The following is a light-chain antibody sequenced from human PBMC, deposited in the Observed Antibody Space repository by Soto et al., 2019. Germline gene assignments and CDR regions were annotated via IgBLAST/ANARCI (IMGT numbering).Light chain of an antibody. J-gene: IGLJ2*01. V-gene: IGLV1-40*01. CDR2: GNS. CDR3: QSYDSSLSGVV. CDR1: SSNIGAGYD. Sequence: QSVLTQPPSVSGAPGQRVTISCTGSSSNIGAGYDVHWYQQLPGTAPKLLIYGNSNRPSGVPDRFSGSKSGTSASLALTGLHAQDEDDYYCQSYDSSLSGVVFGGGTKVTVL.